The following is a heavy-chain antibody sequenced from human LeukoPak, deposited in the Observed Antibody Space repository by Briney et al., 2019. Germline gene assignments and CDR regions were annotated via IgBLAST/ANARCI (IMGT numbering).Heavy chain of an antibody. D-gene: IGHD2/OR15-2a*01. CDR2: ISSSGANT. Sequence: PGGSLRLSCAASGFTFSSYPMTWVRQAPGKGLEWVSAISSSGANTYYADSVKGRFTISRDNSKNTVFLQMNSLRADDTAVYYCAKGGSGYYGVLFDSWGQGGLVTVSS. J-gene: IGHJ4*02. V-gene: IGHV3-23*01. CDR1: GFTFSSYP. CDR3: AKGGSGYYGVLFDS.